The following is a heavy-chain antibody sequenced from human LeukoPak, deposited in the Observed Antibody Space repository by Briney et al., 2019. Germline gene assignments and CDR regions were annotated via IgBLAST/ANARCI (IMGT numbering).Heavy chain of an antibody. V-gene: IGHV1-2*02. D-gene: IGHD3-3*01. CDR2: FNPNSGDT. CDR3: AREFHDFWSGNMGGLGN. Sequence: ASVTVSCKASGFTFSNYYLHWVRQAPGQGLEWMGWFNPNSGDTNFAQKFQGRVTMSSDTSISTGYMELSRLRSDDTAVYFCAREFHDFWSGNMGGLGNWGQGTPVTVSS. J-gene: IGHJ4*02. CDR1: GFTFSNYY.